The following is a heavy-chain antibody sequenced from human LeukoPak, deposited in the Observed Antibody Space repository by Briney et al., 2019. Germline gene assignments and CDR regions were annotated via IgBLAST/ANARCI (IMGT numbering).Heavy chain of an antibody. D-gene: IGHD2/OR15-2a*01. CDR1: GFTFSSYW. V-gene: IGHV3-7*01. CDR2: IKQDGSEK. Sequence: GGSLRLSCAASGFTFSSYWMSWVRQAPGKGLEWVANIKQDGSEKYYVDSVKGRFTISRDNAKNLLYLQMNSLRAEDTAVYYCARVPFQSYYYYYMDVWGKGTTVTISS. CDR3: ARVPFQSYYYYYMDV. J-gene: IGHJ6*03.